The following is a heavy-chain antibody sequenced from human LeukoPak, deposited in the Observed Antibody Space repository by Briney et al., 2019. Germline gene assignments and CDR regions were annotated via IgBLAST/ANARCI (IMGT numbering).Heavy chain of an antibody. CDR3: ARGVGWIQLWLTRIFDY. CDR1: GGSFSGYC. Sequence: SETLSLTCAVYGGSFSGYCWSWIRQPPGKGLEWIGEINHSGSTNYNPSLKSRVTISVDTSKNQFSLKLSSVTAADTAVYYCARGVGWIQLWLTRIFDYWGQGTLVTVSS. V-gene: IGHV4-34*01. CDR2: INHSGST. D-gene: IGHD5-18*01. J-gene: IGHJ4*02.